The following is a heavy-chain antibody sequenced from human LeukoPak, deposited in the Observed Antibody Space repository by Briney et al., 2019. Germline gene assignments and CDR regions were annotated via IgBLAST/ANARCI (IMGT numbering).Heavy chain of an antibody. V-gene: IGHV4-34*01. Sequence: KSSETLSLTCAVYGGSFSGYYWSWIRQPPGKGLEWIGEINHSGSTNYNPSLKSRVTISVDTSKNQFSLKLSSVTAADTAVYYCARGRLRQGPTGPAGSYPRSRHYYGMDVWGQGATVTVSS. J-gene: IGHJ6*02. CDR2: INHSGST. CDR1: GGSFSGYY. D-gene: IGHD1-26*01. CDR3: ARGRLRQGPTGPAGSYPRSRHYYGMDV.